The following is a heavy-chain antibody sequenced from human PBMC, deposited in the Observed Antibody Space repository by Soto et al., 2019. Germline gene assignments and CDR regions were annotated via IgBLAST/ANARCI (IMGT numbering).Heavy chain of an antibody. D-gene: IGHD5-12*01. CDR2: TIHSGST. CDR1: GGSFSGYY. V-gene: IGHV4-34*12. Sequence: SETLSLTCAVYGGSFSGYYWSWIRQPPGKGLEWIGETIHSGSTNYNPSLKSRVTISVDTSKNQFSLKLSSVTAADTAVYYCARKRVATYYYNMDVWGQGTTVTVSS. CDR3: ARKRVATYYYNMDV. J-gene: IGHJ6*02.